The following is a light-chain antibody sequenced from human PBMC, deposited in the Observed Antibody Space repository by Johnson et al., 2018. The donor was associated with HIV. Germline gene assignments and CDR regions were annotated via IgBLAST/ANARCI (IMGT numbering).Light chain of an antibody. J-gene: IGLJ1*01. CDR3: GTWDSSLSALYV. CDR2: ENN. Sequence: QSVLTQPPSVSAAPGQKVTSSCSGSSSNIGNNYVSWYQQLPGTAPKLLIYENNKRPSGIPDRFSGSKSGTSATLDITGLQTGDEADYYCGTWDSSLSALYVFGTGTKVTVL. CDR1: SSNIGNNY. V-gene: IGLV1-51*02.